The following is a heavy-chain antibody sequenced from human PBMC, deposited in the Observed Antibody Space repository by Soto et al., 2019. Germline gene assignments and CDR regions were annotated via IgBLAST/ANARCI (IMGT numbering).Heavy chain of an antibody. Sequence: EVQLVESGGGLVQPGGSLRLSCAASGFTVSNNYMSWVRQAPGKGLEWVSVIYSGGSTYYADSVKGRFTISRDNSKNTLYLQMTSLRAEDTAVYYCALSSSSWYRDIGYWGQGTLVTVSS. V-gene: IGHV3-66*01. CDR3: ALSSSSWYRDIGY. J-gene: IGHJ4*02. CDR2: IYSGGST. D-gene: IGHD6-13*01. CDR1: GFTVSNNY.